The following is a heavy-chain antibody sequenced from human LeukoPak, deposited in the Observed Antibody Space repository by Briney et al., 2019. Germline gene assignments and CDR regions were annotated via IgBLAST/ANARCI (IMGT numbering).Heavy chain of an antibody. Sequence: GGSLRLSCAASGFTFGSYGMHWVRQAPGKGLEWVAFIRYDGSNKYYADSVKGRFTISRDNSKNTLYLQMNSLRAEDTAVYYCAKVISSSWYRGPNWFDPWGQGTLVTVSS. CDR1: GFTFGSYG. V-gene: IGHV3-30*02. J-gene: IGHJ5*02. CDR3: AKVISSSWYRGPNWFDP. CDR2: IRYDGSNK. D-gene: IGHD6-13*01.